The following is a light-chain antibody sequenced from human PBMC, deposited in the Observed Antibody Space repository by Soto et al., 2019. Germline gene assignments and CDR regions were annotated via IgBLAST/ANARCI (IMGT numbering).Light chain of an antibody. J-gene: IGLJ1*01. V-gene: IGLV1-47*02. CDR1: SSNIGSNK. CDR3: ATWDDSLSAS. Sequence: QAVVTQPPSMSGTPGQRVIISCSGSSSNIGSNKVDWYQQLPGMAPKLLIFNTNQRPSGVPDRFSGSKSGTSASLAISGLRSEDEADYYCATWDDSLSASFGTGTKLTVL. CDR2: NTN.